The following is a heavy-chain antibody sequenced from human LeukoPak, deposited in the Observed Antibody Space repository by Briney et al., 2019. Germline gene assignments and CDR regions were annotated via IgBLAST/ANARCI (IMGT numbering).Heavy chain of an antibody. J-gene: IGHJ4*02. CDR3: VRMTRRWYFDN. CDR1: GYTFTDYD. D-gene: IGHD4-23*01. Sequence: ASVKVSCKASGYTFTDYDINWVRQATGQGLEWMGWMNPNSGNTGYAQKFQGRVTMTRNTSIRTAYMELSSLKSDDTAVYYCVRMTRRWYFDNWGQGTTVTVSS. V-gene: IGHV1-8*02. CDR2: MNPNSGNT.